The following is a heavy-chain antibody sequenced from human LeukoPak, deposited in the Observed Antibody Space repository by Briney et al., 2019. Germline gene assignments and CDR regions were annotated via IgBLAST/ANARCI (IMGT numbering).Heavy chain of an antibody. CDR1: GGSFSGYY. D-gene: IGHD6-13*01. J-gene: IGHJ4*02. CDR2: INHSGST. V-gene: IGHV4-34*01. CDR3: ARGRYSSSRPHFDY. Sequence: KTSETLSLTCAVYGGSFSGYYWSWIRQPPGKGLEWIGEINHSGSTNYNPSLKSRVTISVDTSKNQFSLKLSSVTAADTAVYYCARGRYSSSRPHFDYWGQGTLVTVSS.